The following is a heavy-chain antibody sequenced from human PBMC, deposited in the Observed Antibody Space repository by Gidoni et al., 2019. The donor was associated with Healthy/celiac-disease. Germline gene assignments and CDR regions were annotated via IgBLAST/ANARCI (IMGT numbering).Heavy chain of an antibody. J-gene: IGHJ3*02. CDR3: ATRREYCGGDCYSSHDAFDI. V-gene: IGHV1-69*09. CDR1: GGTFSSYA. CDR2: IIPILGIA. D-gene: IGHD2-21*02. Sequence: QVQLVQSGAEVKKPGSSVKVSCKASGGTFSSYAISWVRQAPGQGLEWMGRIIPILGIANYAQKFQGRVTITADKSTSTAYMELSSLRSEDTAVYYCATRREYCGGDCYSSHDAFDIWGQGTMVTVSS.